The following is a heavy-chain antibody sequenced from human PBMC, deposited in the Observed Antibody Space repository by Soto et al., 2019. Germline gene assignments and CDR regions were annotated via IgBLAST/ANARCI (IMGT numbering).Heavy chain of an antibody. J-gene: IGHJ4*02. CDR3: VREYIVGCGSYPL. V-gene: IGHV1-46*03. D-gene: IGHD1-26*01. CDR2: INPTGDRT. CDR1: GYTFSNYY. Sequence: ASVKVSCTASGYTFSNYYMHWVRQAPGQGLEWMAIINPTGDRTSYAQKFQGRVTVTRDTSASTLYMELRSLTSDDTAMYYCVREYIVGCGSYPLWGQGTLVTVSS.